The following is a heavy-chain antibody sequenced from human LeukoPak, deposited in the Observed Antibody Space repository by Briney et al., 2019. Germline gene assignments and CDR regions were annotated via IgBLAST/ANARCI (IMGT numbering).Heavy chain of an antibody. D-gene: IGHD2-2*01. V-gene: IGHV4-34*01. CDR1: GGSFSGDY. CDR2: VNHSGST. J-gene: IGHJ4*02. CDR3: ARSYAHDY. Sequence: PSETLSLTCAVYGGSFSGDYWSWIRQPPGKGLEWIGEVNHSGSTNYNPSLKSRVTISVDTSKNQFSLKLSSVTAADTAVYYCARSYAHDYWGQGTLVTVSS.